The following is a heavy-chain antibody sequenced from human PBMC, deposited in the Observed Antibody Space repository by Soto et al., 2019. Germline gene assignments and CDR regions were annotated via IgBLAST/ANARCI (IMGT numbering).Heavy chain of an antibody. Sequence: GASVKVSCKASGYTFTGYYMHWVRQAPGQGLEWMGWINPNSGGTNYAQKFQGRVTMTRDTSISTAYMELSRLRSDDTAVYCCARDLYSGSYYGFEWVPYFDYWGQGTLVTVSS. CDR2: INPNSGGT. J-gene: IGHJ4*02. CDR1: GYTFTGYY. D-gene: IGHD1-26*01. V-gene: IGHV1-2*02. CDR3: ARDLYSGSYYGFEWVPYFDY.